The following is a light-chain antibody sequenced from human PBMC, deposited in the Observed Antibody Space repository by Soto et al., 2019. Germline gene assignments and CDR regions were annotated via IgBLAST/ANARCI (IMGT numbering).Light chain of an antibody. J-gene: IGKJ5*01. Sequence: EIVMTQSPATLSVSPGKRATLSCRASQSVSSNLAWYQQKPGQAPRLLIYGASTRATDIPARFSGSGSGTEFTLTVSSLQSEDFAVCDCQLYYNWPPITFGQGTRLEI. CDR3: QLYYNWPPIT. CDR2: GAS. CDR1: QSVSSN. V-gene: IGKV3-15*01.